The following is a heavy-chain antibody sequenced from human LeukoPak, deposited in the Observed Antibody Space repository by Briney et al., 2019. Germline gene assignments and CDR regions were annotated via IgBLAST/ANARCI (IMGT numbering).Heavy chain of an antibody. V-gene: IGHV3-20*04. D-gene: IGHD3-22*01. CDR1: GFTFDDYG. J-gene: IGHJ4*02. CDR3: ARVGYYYDSSGYYSYFDY. Sequence: PGGSLRLSCAASGFTFDDYGMSWVRQAPGKGLEWVSGINWNGSSTGYADSVKGRFTISRDNAKNSLYLQMNSLRAEDTALYYCARVGYYYDSSGYYSYFDYWGQGTLVTVSS. CDR2: INWNGSST.